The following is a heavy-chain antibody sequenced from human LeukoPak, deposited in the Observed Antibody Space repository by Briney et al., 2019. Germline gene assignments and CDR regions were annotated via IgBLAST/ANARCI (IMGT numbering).Heavy chain of an antibody. CDR3: VLVVPAAIGDNWFDP. CDR2: INHSGST. Sequence: PSETLSLTCTVSGGSISSYYWSWIRQPPGKGLEWIGEINHSGSTNYNPSLKSRVTISVDTSKNQFSLKPSSVTAADTAVYYCVLVVPAAIGDNWFDPWGQGTLVTVSS. CDR1: GGSISSYY. J-gene: IGHJ5*02. D-gene: IGHD2-2*01. V-gene: IGHV4-34*01.